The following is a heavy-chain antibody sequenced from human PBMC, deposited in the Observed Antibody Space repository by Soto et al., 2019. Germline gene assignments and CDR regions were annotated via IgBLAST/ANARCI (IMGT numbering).Heavy chain of an antibody. D-gene: IGHD6-13*01. V-gene: IGHV3-53*01. CDR2: IYSGGST. CDR3: ERGPGIAEVDY. J-gene: IGHJ4*02. CDR1: GFTVSSNY. Sequence: GEALKISWAASGFTVSSNYMSWVRQAPGEGLEVGSGIYSGGSTYYADSVKGRFTISRDNSKNTLYLQMNSLRAEDTAVYYCERGPGIAEVDYWGQGTLVTVSS.